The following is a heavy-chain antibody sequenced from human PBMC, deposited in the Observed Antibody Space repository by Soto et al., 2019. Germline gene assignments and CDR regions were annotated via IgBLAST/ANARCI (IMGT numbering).Heavy chain of an antibody. CDR3: ARSLVTTRVIPNWFDP. CDR2: ISAYNGNT. J-gene: IGHJ5*02. Sequence: GASVKVSCKASGYTFTSYGISWVRQAPGQGLEWMGWISAYNGNTNYAQKLQGRVTMTTDTSTSTAYMELRSLRSDDTAVYYCARSLVTTRVIPNWFDPWGQGTLVTVSS. D-gene: IGHD4-17*01. CDR1: GYTFTSYG. V-gene: IGHV1-18*01.